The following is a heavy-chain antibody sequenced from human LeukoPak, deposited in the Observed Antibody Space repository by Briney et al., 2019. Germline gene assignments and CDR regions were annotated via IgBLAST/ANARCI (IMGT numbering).Heavy chain of an antibody. D-gene: IGHD6-19*01. Sequence: GGSLRLSCAASGFTFSSYGMHWVRQAPGKGLEGVAFIRFDGSNKHYADSVKGRFTISRDNSKLYLQMNNLRTEDTSVYYCAKASSGYTSGWSLLDYWGQGTLVTVSS. CDR3: AKASSGYTSGWSLLDY. CDR1: GFTFSSYG. V-gene: IGHV3-30*02. J-gene: IGHJ4*02. CDR2: IRFDGSNK.